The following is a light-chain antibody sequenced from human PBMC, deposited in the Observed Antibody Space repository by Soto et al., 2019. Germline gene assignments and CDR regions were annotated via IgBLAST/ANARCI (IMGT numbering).Light chain of an antibody. CDR3: QQYISWPTT. Sequence: EIVMTQSPATLSVSPGERVTFSCRASQSVNNNLAWYQHKPGQSPRLLVSGASTRATAVPVRFSGSGSGTEFTLTISSMQPEDFALYFCQQYISWPTTFGQETKVEIK. CDR1: QSVNNN. CDR2: GAS. V-gene: IGKV3-15*01. J-gene: IGKJ1*01.